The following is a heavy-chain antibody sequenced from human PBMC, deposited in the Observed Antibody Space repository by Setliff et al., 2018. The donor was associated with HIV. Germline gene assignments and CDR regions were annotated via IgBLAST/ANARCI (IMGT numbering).Heavy chain of an antibody. CDR1: GGSISSGAYY. D-gene: IGHD6-19*01. J-gene: IGHJ4*02. CDR3: ARHPSYSSDHPPLYFDY. Sequence: KASETLSLTCTFSGGSISSGAYYWGWIRQPPGKGLEWIGSIYYSGRTYYDPSLKSRLTISVDTSKNHFSLTLNSVTAADTAVYYCARHPSYSSDHPPLYFDYWGQGTLVTVSS. CDR2: IYYSGRT. V-gene: IGHV4-39*01.